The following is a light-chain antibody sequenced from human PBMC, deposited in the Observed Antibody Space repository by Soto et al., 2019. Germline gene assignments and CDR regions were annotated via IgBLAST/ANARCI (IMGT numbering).Light chain of an antibody. J-gene: IGKJ2*01. CDR2: KAS. Sequence: DIQMTQSPSTLSASVGDRVTITCRASQDINIWLAWYQQKPGKAPKLLIYKASTLERGVPSRFIGSGSGTDFPLAIISLQPHDFAPYYCQQYRSDSNTFGQGTRLAIK. V-gene: IGKV1-5*03. CDR1: QDINIW. CDR3: QQYRSDSNT.